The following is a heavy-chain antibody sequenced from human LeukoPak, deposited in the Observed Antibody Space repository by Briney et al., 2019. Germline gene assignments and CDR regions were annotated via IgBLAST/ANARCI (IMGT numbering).Heavy chain of an antibody. D-gene: IGHD6-13*01. V-gene: IGHV4-59*01. Sequence: SETLYINCTVPDSSISTYCWNWIRQAPGKGLERIGYIYYSGSTNYNPSLKSRVPISVDTCKNQFSLKLNSVTAADTAVYYCARSGGYSSSWSLWGQGTLVTVSS. CDR2: IYYSGST. CDR1: DSSISTYC. J-gene: IGHJ4*02. CDR3: ARSGGYSSSWSL.